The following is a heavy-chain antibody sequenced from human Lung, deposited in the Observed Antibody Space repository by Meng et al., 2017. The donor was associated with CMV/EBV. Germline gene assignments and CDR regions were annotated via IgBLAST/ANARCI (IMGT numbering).Heavy chain of an antibody. Sequence: ASXXVSCKASGYTFTSYYMHWVRQAPGQGLEWMGIINSSGGSTSHAQKFQGRVTMTRDSSTSTVYMKLGSLRSEDTAVYYCARCVGSSPNREFLYYYGMDVWGRGNXV. V-gene: IGHV1-46*01. D-gene: IGHD6-13*01. CDR3: ARCVGSSPNREFLYYYGMDV. CDR2: INSSGGST. J-gene: IGHJ6*01. CDR1: GYTFTSYY.